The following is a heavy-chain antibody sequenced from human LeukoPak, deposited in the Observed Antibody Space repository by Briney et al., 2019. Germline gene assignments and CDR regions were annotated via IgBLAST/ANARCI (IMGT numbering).Heavy chain of an antibody. V-gene: IGHV3-64D*06. CDR3: VKCDDNDVPDC. CDR2: ISSNGLNT. CDR1: GFTFSIYA. D-gene: IGHD2-8*01. Sequence: PGGSLRLSCSASGFTFSIYAMHWVRQAPGKGLEYVSAISSNGLNTYYADSVKGRFTISRDNSKNMLYLQMSSLRPEDTAVYYCVKCDDNDVPDCWGQGTLVTVSS. J-gene: IGHJ4*02.